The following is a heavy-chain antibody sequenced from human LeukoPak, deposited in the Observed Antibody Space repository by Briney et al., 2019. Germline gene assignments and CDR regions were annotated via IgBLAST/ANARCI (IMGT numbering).Heavy chain of an antibody. CDR1: GGSISSGTYS. CDR2: VYTSGTT. V-gene: IGHV4-61*02. J-gene: IGHJ4*02. Sequence: PSQTLSLTCTVSGGSISSGTYSWSWIRQPAGKGLEWIGRVYTSGTTSYNPSLKSRVTISVDTSKNQFSLKLSSVTAADTAVYYCARRGDSSGYYLDYWGQGTLVTVSS. D-gene: IGHD3-22*01. CDR3: ARRGDSSGYYLDY.